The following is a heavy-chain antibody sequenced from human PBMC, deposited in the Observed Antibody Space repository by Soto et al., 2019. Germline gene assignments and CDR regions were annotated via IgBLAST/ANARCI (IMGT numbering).Heavy chain of an antibody. CDR2: IQGSGNT. J-gene: IGHJ4*02. Sequence: QVQLQESGPGLVKPSETLSLTCSVSGGSISSYDWSWIRQPAGKGLEWIGGIQGSGNTNYNPSIKSRVTMSGDTSKNQYSLKLSSVTAADTAVDYCARSGGSFNFDYWGQGTLVTVSS. V-gene: IGHV4-4*07. CDR1: GGSISSYD. D-gene: IGHD1-26*01. CDR3: ARSGGSFNFDY.